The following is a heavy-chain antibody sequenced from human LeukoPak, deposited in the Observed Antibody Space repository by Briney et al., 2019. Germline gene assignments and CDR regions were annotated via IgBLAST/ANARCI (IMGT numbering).Heavy chain of an antibody. Sequence: GGSLRLSCAASGFTFSSYWMHWVRQAPGKGLVWVSRINSDGSSTSYADSVKGRFTISRDNAKNTLYLQMNSLRAEDTAVYYCARRGLYYGSGSYYNFGAFDIWGQGTMVTVSS. CDR2: INSDGSST. CDR3: ARRGLYYGSGSYYNFGAFDI. CDR1: GFTFSSYW. J-gene: IGHJ3*02. V-gene: IGHV3-74*01. D-gene: IGHD3-10*01.